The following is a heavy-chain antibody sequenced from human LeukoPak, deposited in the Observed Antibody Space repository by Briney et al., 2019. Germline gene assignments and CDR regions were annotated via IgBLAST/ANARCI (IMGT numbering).Heavy chain of an antibody. CDR1: GGSISSSS. V-gene: IGHV4-4*09. D-gene: IGHD3-9*01. CDR2: IYTSGST. J-gene: IGHJ4*02. CDR3: ARGTYYDILTGYTSVRLDY. Sequence: SETLSLTCTVSGGSISSSSWSWIRKPPGKGLDWFGYIYTSGSTNYNPSLKSRVTISVDTSKNQFSLKLSSVTAADTAVYYCARGTYYDILTGYTSVRLDYWGQGTLVTVSS.